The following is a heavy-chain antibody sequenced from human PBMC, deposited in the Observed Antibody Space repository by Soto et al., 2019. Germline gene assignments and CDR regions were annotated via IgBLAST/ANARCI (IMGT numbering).Heavy chain of an antibody. CDR3: AKVSAYYDFWSGYPHSYYFDY. Sequence: PWGSLRLSCAASGFTFSSYAMSWVRQAPGKGLEWVSAISGSGGSTYYADSVKGRFTISRDNSKNTLYLQMNSLRAEDTAVYYCAKVSAYYDFWSGYPHSYYFDYWGQGTLVTVSS. CDR1: GFTFSSYA. D-gene: IGHD3-3*01. J-gene: IGHJ4*02. CDR2: ISGSGGST. V-gene: IGHV3-23*01.